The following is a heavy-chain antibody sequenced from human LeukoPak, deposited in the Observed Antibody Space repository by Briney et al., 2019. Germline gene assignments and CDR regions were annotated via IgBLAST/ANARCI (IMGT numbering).Heavy chain of an antibody. J-gene: IGHJ4*02. CDR2: ISSSSNI. Sequence: GGSLRLPCTASGFTFSSYSMNWVRQAPGKGLEWVSYISSSSNIFYADSFKGRFTISRDNAQNSLYPQMNSLRVEDTAVYYCARDPPGAHFDYWGQGTLVTVSS. CDR3: ARDPPGAHFDY. CDR1: GFTFSSYS. V-gene: IGHV3-21*01. D-gene: IGHD7-27*01.